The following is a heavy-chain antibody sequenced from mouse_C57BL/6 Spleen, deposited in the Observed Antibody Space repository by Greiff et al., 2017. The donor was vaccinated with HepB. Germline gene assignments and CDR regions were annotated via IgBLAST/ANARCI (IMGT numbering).Heavy chain of an antibody. CDR3: ARDAKDSNSFAY. CDR2: SRNKANDYTT. Sequence: EVMLVESGGGLVQSGRSLRLSCATSGFTFSDFYMEWVRQAPGKGLEWIAASRNKANDYTTEYSASVKGRFIVSRDTSQSILYLQMNALRAEDTAIYYCARDAKDSNSFAYWGQGTLVTVSA. J-gene: IGHJ3*01. D-gene: IGHD2-5*01. CDR1: GFTFSDFY. V-gene: IGHV7-1*01.